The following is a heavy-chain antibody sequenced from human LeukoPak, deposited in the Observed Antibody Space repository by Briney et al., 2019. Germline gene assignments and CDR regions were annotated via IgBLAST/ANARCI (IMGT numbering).Heavy chain of an antibody. Sequence: GGSLRLSCAASGFTFSSYWMNWVRQAPGEGPDWVANIKQDESEKDYADSVRGRFTISRDNAKNSLYLQMNSLRAEDTAVYYCARGGYDILTGFSYWGQGTLVTVSS. CDR1: GFTFSSYW. V-gene: IGHV3-7*01. CDR2: IKQDESEK. D-gene: IGHD3-9*01. CDR3: ARGGYDILTGFSY. J-gene: IGHJ4*02.